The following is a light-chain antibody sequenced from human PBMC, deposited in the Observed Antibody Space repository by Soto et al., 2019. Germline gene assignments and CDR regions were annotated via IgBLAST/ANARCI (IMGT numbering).Light chain of an antibody. CDR1: QSISTY. J-gene: IGKJ1*01. CDR2: DAS. Sequence: DIQLTQSPSSLSASVGDRVTITCRASQSISTYLNWYQQKPGKAPNLLIYDASTLESGVPSRFSGSGSGTEFTLTISSLQPDDFATYYCQQYNSYWTFGQGTKVDI. V-gene: IGKV1-5*01. CDR3: QQYNSYWT.